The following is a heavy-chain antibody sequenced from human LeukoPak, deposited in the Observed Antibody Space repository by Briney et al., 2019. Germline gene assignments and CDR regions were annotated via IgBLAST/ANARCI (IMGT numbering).Heavy chain of an antibody. CDR3: ARVAVAGPTGWFDS. V-gene: IGHV3-30*03. J-gene: IGHJ5*01. Sequence: GGSLRLSCAASGFTFSSYGMHWVRQAPGKGLEWVAVISYDGSNKYYADSVKGRFSISRDNVDNVVHLQMSSLTNEDTAVYYCARVAVAGPTGWFDSWGQGTLVTVSS. D-gene: IGHD6-19*01. CDR1: GFTFSSYG. CDR2: ISYDGSNK.